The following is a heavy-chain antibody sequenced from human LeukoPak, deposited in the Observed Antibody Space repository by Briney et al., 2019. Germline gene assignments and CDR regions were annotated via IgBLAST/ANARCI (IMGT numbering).Heavy chain of an antibody. V-gene: IGHV3-13*04. D-gene: IGHD7-27*01. CDR2: IATTGDT. CDR3: AGGTRPGVWAFDI. Sequence: LPGGSLRLSCAASGFTFSGYDIHWVRQPTGKGLEWVSGIATTGDTYYTGSVKGRFTISRDNARIFYLQMNNLRDGDTAVYYCAGGTRPGVWAFDIWGQGTMVTVSS. J-gene: IGHJ3*02. CDR1: GFTFSGYD.